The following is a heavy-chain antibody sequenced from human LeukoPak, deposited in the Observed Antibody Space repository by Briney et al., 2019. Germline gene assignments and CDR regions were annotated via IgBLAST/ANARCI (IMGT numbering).Heavy chain of an antibody. V-gene: IGHV1-18*01. CDR3: ARTFRSGIAAAGYYFDY. J-gene: IGHJ4*02. CDR2: ISAYNGNT. CDR1: GYTFTSYG. Sequence: ASVKVSCKASGYTFTSYGISWVRQAPGQGLEWMGWISAYNGNTNYAQKFQGRVTMTRDTSISTAYMELSRLRSDDTAVYYCARTFRSGIAAAGYYFDYWGQGTLVTVSS. D-gene: IGHD6-13*01.